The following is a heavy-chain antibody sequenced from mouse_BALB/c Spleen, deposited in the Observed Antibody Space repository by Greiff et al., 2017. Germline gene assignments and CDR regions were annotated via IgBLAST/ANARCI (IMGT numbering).Heavy chain of an antibody. Sequence: DVKLVESGAELVKPGASVKLSCTASGFNIKDTYMHWVKQRPEQGLEWIGRIDPANGNTKYDPKFQGKATITADTSSNTAYLQLSSLTSEDTAVYYCALLLRSYAMDYWGQGTSVTVSS. CDR1: GFNIKDTY. D-gene: IGHD1-1*01. V-gene: IGHV14-3*02. CDR3: ALLLRSYAMDY. J-gene: IGHJ4*01. CDR2: IDPANGNT.